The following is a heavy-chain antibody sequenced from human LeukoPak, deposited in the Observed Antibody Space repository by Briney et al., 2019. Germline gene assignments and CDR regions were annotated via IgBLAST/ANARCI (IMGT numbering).Heavy chain of an antibody. J-gene: IGHJ4*02. CDR2: FYPTGST. CDR1: GGSISSGSYY. CDR3: ARMSFRGGSLGYYFDY. Sequence: SETLSLTCTVSGGSISSGSYYWSWIRQPAGKGLEWIGRFYPTGSTNYNPSLKSRVTISVDTSKNQFSLKLSSVTAADTAVYYCARMSFRGGSLGYYFDYWGQGTLVTVSS. V-gene: IGHV4-61*02. D-gene: IGHD2-15*01.